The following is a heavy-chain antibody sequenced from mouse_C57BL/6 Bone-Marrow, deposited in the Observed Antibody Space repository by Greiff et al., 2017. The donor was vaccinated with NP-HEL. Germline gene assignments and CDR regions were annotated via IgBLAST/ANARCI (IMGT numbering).Heavy chain of an antibody. CDR3: ARTGRSHGYVDV. Sequence: EVMLVESGGGLVKPGGSLKLSCAASGFTFSDYGMHWVRQAPEKGLEWVAYISSGSSTIYYADTVKGRFTISRDNAKNTLFLQMTSLRSEDTDRDDWARTGRSHGYVDVGGTGTTGNVDS. D-gene: IGHD1-1*01. V-gene: IGHV5-17*01. CDR1: GFTFSDYG. J-gene: IGHJ1*03. CDR2: ISSGSSTI.